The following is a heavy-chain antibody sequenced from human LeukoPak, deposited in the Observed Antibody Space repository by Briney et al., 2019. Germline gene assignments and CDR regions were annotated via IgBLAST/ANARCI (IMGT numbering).Heavy chain of an antibody. CDR3: ARTCGGGDCYKGGYYYYMDV. V-gene: IGHV1-2*02. CDR1: GYTFIGHY. J-gene: IGHJ6*03. D-gene: IGHD2-21*01. Sequence: ASVKVSCEASGYTFIGHYMHWVRQAPGQGLEWMGWINPSSGGTDCAQKFQGRVTMTRDTSISTAYTELSRLRSDDTAVYYCARTCGGGDCYKGGYYYYMDVWGKGTTVTVSS. CDR2: INPSSGGT.